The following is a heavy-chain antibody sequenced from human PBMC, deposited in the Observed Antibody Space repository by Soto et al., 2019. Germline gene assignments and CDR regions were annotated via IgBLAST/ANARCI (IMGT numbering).Heavy chain of an antibody. V-gene: IGHV3-48*03. CDR1: GFTFSSYE. Sequence: GGSLRLSCAASGFTFSSYEMNWVRQAPGKGLEWVSYISSSGSTIYYADSVKGRFTISRDNAKNSLYLQMNSLRAEDTAVYYCARDLIFGVVITYYYGMDVWRQGTTVTVSS. CDR3: ARDLIFGVVITYYYGMDV. CDR2: ISSSGSTI. D-gene: IGHD3-3*01. J-gene: IGHJ6*02.